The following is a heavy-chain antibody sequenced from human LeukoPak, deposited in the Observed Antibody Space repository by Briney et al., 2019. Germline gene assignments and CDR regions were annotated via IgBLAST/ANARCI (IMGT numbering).Heavy chain of an antibody. V-gene: IGHV3-11*05. J-gene: IGHJ4*02. CDR2: IGSSSSYT. CDR3: AREPPGGLGYFDY. Sequence: GGSLRLSCAASGFTFSDYYMSWIRQAPGKGLEWVSYIGSSSSYTNYADSVKGRFTISRDNAKNSLYLQMNSLRAEDTAVYYCAREPPGGLGYFDYWGQGTLVTVSS. CDR1: GFTFSDYY. D-gene: IGHD1-26*01.